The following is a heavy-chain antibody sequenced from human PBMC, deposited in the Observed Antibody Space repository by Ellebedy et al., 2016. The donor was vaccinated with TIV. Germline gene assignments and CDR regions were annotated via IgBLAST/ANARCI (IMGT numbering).Heavy chain of an antibody. J-gene: IGHJ2*01. CDR3: ARAITVDYWYINL. CDR2: IYPGDSNT. Sequence: KVSCKGSGYSFASYWIGWVRRMPGKGLEWMGGIYPGDSNTGYSPSFQGQVTISADKSITTAYLQWSSLKASDTAMYYCARAITVDYWYINLWGRGTLVTVSS. CDR1: GYSFASYW. D-gene: IGHD3-10*01. V-gene: IGHV5-51*01.